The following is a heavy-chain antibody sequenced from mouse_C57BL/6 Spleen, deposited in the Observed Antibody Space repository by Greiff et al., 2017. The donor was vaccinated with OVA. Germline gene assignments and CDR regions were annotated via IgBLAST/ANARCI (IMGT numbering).Heavy chain of an antibody. V-gene: IGHV10-3*01. Sequence: EVHLVESGGGLVQPKGSLKLSCAASGFTFNTYAMHWVRQAPGKGLEWVARIRSKSSNYATYCADSVKDRFTISRDDSQSMLYLQMNNLKTEDTAMYYCVRSYYYGSSRWYFDVWGTGTTVTVSS. CDR2: IRSKSSNYAT. D-gene: IGHD1-1*01. CDR1: GFTFNTYA. J-gene: IGHJ1*03. CDR3: VRSYYYGSSRWYFDV.